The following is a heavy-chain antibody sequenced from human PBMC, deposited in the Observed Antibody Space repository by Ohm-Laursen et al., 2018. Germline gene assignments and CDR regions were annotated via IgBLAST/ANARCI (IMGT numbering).Heavy chain of an antibody. CDR1: GYAFATYY. D-gene: IGHD6-19*01. CDR2: INPSRANT. V-gene: IGHV1-46*01. CDR3: ATRIGSGGWYGGSDY. Sequence: GATVKISCKASGYAFATYYMHWVRQARGQGLEWMGLINPSRANTVYAQKFQGRVTMTRDTSTTTVYMELSSLRSEDTAVYYCATRIGSGGWYGGSDYWGQGTLVTVSS. J-gene: IGHJ4*02.